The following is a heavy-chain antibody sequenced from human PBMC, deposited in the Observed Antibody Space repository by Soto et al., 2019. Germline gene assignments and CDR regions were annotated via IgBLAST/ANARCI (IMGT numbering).Heavy chain of an antibody. CDR3: ARVITMVRGDLYYFDY. CDR2: FDPEDGET. D-gene: IGHD3-10*01. J-gene: IGHJ4*02. Sequence: ASVKVSCKVSGYTLTELSMHWVRQAPGKGLEWMGGFDPEDGETIYAQKFQGRVTMTEDTSTDTAYMELRSLRSDDTTVYYCARVITMVRGDLYYFDYWGQGTLVTVSS. V-gene: IGHV1-24*01. CDR1: GYTLTELS.